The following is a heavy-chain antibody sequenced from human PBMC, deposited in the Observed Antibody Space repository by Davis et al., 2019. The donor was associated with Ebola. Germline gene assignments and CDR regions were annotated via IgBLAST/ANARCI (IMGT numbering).Heavy chain of an antibody. Sequence: GGSLRLSCAASGFTFSTYAMNWVRQAPGKGLEWVSAISGSGDRTYYADSGSVKGRFTISRDSAKNSLYLQMSTLRAEDTAVYYCARVRRDGYNYFDSWGQGTLVTVSS. CDR2: ISGSGDRT. J-gene: IGHJ4*02. V-gene: IGHV3-23*01. CDR1: GFTFSTYA. D-gene: IGHD5-24*01. CDR3: ARVRRDGYNYFDS.